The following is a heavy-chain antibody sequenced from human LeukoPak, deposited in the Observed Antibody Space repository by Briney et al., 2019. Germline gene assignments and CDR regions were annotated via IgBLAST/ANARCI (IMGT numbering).Heavy chain of an antibody. CDR1: DDSITMYY. Sequence: SETLSLTCSVSDDSITMYYWTWIRQPPGKGLEWIGYVDHTGSTNFNPSLNGRVSISRDTTKNLFSLRLRSVTAADTAVYSCARGRVSSSTWYSTYYYYFYMDVRGKGTTVTVSS. J-gene: IGHJ6*03. CDR3: ARGRVSSSTWYSTYYYYFYMDV. CDR2: VDHTGST. D-gene: IGHD1-1*01. V-gene: IGHV4-59*01.